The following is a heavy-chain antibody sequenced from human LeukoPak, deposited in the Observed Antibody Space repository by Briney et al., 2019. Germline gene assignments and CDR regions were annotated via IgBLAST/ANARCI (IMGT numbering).Heavy chain of an antibody. CDR1: GFTFTDAW. V-gene: IGHV3-15*01. CDR2: IKSKARGGTT. Sequence: GGSLRLSCAASGFTFTDAWMGWARQAPGRGLEWVGLIKSKARGGTTDYAAPVKGRFTIARDDSKDTVDLQMNSLKTEDTAVYYCTTDHFNWGRGTLVTVSS. CDR3: TTDHFN. J-gene: IGHJ4*02.